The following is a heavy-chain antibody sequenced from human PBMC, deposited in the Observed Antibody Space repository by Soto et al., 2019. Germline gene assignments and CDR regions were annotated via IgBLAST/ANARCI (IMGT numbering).Heavy chain of an antibody. Sequence: PSETLSLTCTVSGGSISSYYWSWIRQPPGKGLEWIGYIYYSGSTNYNPSLKSRVTISVDTSKNQFSLKLSSVTAADTAVYYCARFTHLEYYGDYFDYWGQGTLVTVSS. CDR3: ARFTHLEYYGDYFDY. J-gene: IGHJ4*02. D-gene: IGHD3-3*01. CDR1: GGSISSYY. V-gene: IGHV4-59*01. CDR2: IYYSGST.